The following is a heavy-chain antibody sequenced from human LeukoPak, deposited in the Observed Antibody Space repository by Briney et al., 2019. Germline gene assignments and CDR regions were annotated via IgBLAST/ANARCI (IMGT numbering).Heavy chain of an antibody. CDR2: ISPTSHT. D-gene: IGHD2-21*01. V-gene: IGHV3-69-1*01. CDR3: ATDKYCGPVH. CDR1: GFTFSDSS. J-gene: IGHJ4*02. Sequence: GGSLRLSCAASGFTFSDSSMNWVRQGPGKGLEWLSYISPTSHTLYADSVKGRFTISRDNAKNSLYLQMNSLKDEDTAVYYCATDKYCGPVHWGQGTLVTVSS.